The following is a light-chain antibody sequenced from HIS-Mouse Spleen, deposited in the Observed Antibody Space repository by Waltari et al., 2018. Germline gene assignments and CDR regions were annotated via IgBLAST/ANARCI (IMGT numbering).Light chain of an antibody. J-gene: IGLJ3*02. CDR1: SSHVGRYNL. CDR2: EGS. V-gene: IGLV2-23*01. CDR3: CSYAGSSTWV. Sequence: QSALTQPASVSGSPGQSITISCTGTSSHVGRYNLVHWYQQHPGKAPKLMIYEGSKRPSGVSNRFSGSKSGNTASLTISGLQAEDEADYYCCSYAGSSTWVFGGGTKLTVL.